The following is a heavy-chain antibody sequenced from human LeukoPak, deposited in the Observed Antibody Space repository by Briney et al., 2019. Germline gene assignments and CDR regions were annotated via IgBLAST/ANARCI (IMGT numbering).Heavy chain of an antibody. CDR3: AELGITMIGGV. V-gene: IGHV3-66*01. CDR1: GFTVGSNY. D-gene: IGHD3-10*02. Sequence: GGSLRLSCAASGFTVGSNYMSWVRQAPGKGLEWASVIYSGGSTYYADSVKGRFTISRDNAKNSLYLQMNSLRAEDTAVYYCAELGITMIGGVWGKGTTVTISS. J-gene: IGHJ6*04. CDR2: IYSGGST.